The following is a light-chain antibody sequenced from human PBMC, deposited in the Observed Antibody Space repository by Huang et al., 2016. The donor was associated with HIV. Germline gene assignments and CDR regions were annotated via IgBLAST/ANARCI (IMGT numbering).Light chain of an antibody. CDR1: QGVHNSY. CDR2: GAS. CDR3: QQYGTLPYT. V-gene: IGKV3-20*01. Sequence: EIVLTQSPVTLYLSPGEGASLSCRASQGVHNSYLAWYQQKPGQAPRLLLFGASHRATGVPHRFRGSESGTDFTLTISGLDPEDFAVYYCQQYGTLPYTFGQGTKLEI. J-gene: IGKJ2*01.